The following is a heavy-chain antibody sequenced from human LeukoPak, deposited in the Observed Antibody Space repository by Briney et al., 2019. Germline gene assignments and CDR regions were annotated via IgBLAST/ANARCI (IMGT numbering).Heavy chain of an antibody. CDR2: ISGSGNYM. CDR3: AKGGHPAVVTTRFDS. Sequence: GGSLRLSCAASGFXFSSYAINWVRQAPGKGLEWLSSISGSGNYMYYKDSVKGRFTISRDNSKNTLLLQMNSLRAEDSAVYYCAKGGHPAVVTTRFDSWGQGTLVTVSS. D-gene: IGHD2-21*02. J-gene: IGHJ5*01. V-gene: IGHV3-23*01. CDR1: GFXFSSYA.